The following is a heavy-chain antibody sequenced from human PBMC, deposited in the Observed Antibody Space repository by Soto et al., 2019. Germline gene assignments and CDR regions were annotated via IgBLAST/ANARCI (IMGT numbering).Heavy chain of an antibody. D-gene: IGHD6-19*01. CDR2: ISYDGSNK. V-gene: IGHV3-30-3*01. CDR3: AREEYTRWRYSSGWHSYYGMDV. J-gene: IGHJ6*02. Sequence: QVQLVESGGGVVQPGRSLRLSCAASGFTFSSYAMHWVRQAPGKGLEWVAVISYDGSNKYYADSVKGRLTIPRDNSKNTLYLQMNRLRAEDTAVYYCAREEYTRWRYSSGWHSYYGMDVWGQGTTVTVSS. CDR1: GFTFSSYA.